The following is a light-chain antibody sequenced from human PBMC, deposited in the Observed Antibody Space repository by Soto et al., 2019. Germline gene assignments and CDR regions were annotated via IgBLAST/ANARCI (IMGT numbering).Light chain of an antibody. CDR3: QQYEAVVT. CDR1: QSLTNNY. Sequence: EIVLTQSPGTLSLSPGERATLSCRASQSLTNNYFAWYQQKPGRALRLLIDGASTRATGIPDRFSGSGSGTEFPPTISRLEPEDVAVYYCQQYEAVVTFGQGTKVDIK. CDR2: GAS. V-gene: IGKV3-20*01. J-gene: IGKJ1*01.